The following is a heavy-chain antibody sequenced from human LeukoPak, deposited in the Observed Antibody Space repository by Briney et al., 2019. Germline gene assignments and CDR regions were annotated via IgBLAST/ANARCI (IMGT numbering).Heavy chain of an antibody. CDR2: IIPILGIA. Sequence: PGSSVEVSCKASGGTFSSYAISWVRQAPGQGLEWMGRIIPILGIANYAQKFQGRVTITADKSTSTAYMELSSLRSEDTAVYYCSLVVVAATDFDYWGQGTLVTVSS. D-gene: IGHD2-15*01. CDR1: GGTFSSYA. J-gene: IGHJ4*02. CDR3: SLVVVAATDFDY. V-gene: IGHV1-69*04.